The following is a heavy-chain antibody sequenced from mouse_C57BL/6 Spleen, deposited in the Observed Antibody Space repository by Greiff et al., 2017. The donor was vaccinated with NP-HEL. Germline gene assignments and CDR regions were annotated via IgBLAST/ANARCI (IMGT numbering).Heavy chain of an antibody. CDR1: GYTFTSYW. Sequence: QVQLQQPGAELVKPGASVKMSCKASGYTFTSYWITWVKQRPGQGLEWIGDIYPGSGSTNYNEKIKSKDTLTLDTSYSTAYMQLSSQTSEDSAVYYCARYYMDYWGQGTTLTVSS. CDR2: IYPGSGST. V-gene: IGHV1-55*01. J-gene: IGHJ2*01. D-gene: IGHD2-12*01. CDR3: ARYYMDY.